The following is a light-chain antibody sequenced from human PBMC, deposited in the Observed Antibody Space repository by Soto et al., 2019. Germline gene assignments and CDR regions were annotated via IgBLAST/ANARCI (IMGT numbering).Light chain of an antibody. J-gene: IGKJ1*01. CDR3: QQSYGSPGA. CDR1: QTINKY. V-gene: IGKV1-39*01. Sequence: DLHLTQSPSSLSASVGDSVTITCRSSQTINKYLNWYQHRPGKAPTLLIYAASSLQTGVPTRFSGAVAGSFFTLTISNLQLEDVASYYCQQSYGSPGAFGRGTKEEI. CDR2: AAS.